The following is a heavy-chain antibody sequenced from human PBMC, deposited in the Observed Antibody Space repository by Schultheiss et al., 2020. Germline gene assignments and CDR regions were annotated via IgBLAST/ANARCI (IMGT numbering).Heavy chain of an antibody. CDR1: GGSISSSNW. CDR3: ARRSYYGSGSYYSY. V-gene: IGHV4-4*02. CDR2: IYHSGST. J-gene: IGHJ4*02. D-gene: IGHD3-10*01. Sequence: SETLSLTCAVSGGSISSSNWWSWVRQPPGKGLEWIGEIYHSGSTNYNPSLKSRVTISVDTSKNQFSLKLSSVTAADTAVYYCARRSYYGSGSYYSYWGQGTLVTVSS.